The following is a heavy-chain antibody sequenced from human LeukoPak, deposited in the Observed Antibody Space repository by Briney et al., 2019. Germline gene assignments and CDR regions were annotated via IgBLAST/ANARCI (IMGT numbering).Heavy chain of an antibody. CDR3: ARGQSYRKSQNWFGP. V-gene: IGHV4-4*07. CDR1: GSSMNGFQ. D-gene: IGHD4-11*01. Sequence: SETLSLTCTVSGSSMNGFQWSWIRQPAGKGLEWIGRISTSGNINYTPSLKSRVTMSVDTSKNQFSLKLTSVTAADTTVYFCARGQSYRKSQNWFGPWGQGTLVTVSS. CDR2: ISTSGNI. J-gene: IGHJ5*02.